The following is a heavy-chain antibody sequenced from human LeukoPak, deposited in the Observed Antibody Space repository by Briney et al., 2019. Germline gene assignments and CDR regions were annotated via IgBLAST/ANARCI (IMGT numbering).Heavy chain of an antibody. CDR2: IHYSGST. CDR1: GGSISTYY. CDR3: ARRWNYGRNYYIDV. Sequence: PSETLSLTCTVSGGSISTYYWSWIRQPPGKGLEWIGYIHYSGSTNYNPSLMSRVTVSVDTSKNQFSLRLTSVTATDTAVYYCARRWNYGRNYYIDVWGKGATVSVSS. D-gene: IGHD1-7*01. V-gene: IGHV4-59*12. J-gene: IGHJ6*03.